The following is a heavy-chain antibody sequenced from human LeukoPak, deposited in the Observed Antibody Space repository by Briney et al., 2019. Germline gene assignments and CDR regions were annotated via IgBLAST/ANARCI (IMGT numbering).Heavy chain of an antibody. CDR2: INPNSGGT. CDR3: ARDLQSSSGYYYVVGY. CDR1: GYTFTGYY. Sequence: ASVKVSCKASGYTFTGYYTHWVRQAPGQGLEWMGWINPNSGGTNYAQKFQGRVTMTRDTSISTAYMELSRLRSDDTAVYYCARDLQSSSGYYYVVGYWGQGTLVTVSS. J-gene: IGHJ4*02. D-gene: IGHD3-22*01. V-gene: IGHV1-2*02.